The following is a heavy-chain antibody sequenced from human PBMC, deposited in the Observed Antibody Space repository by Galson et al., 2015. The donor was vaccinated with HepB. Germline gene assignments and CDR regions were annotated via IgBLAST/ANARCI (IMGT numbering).Heavy chain of an antibody. CDR3: AKGAGGSVLRGYWYFDL. J-gene: IGHJ2*01. Sequence: SLRLSCAVSGFTFSNYGMHWVRQAPGQGLEWVAVISYDGKNEVYADSVKGRFTISRDNAKNRMYLQMNSLRDEDTAVYYCAKGAGGSVLRGYWYFDLWGRGTLVTVSS. D-gene: IGHD6-19*01. V-gene: IGHV3-30*18. CDR2: ISYDGKNE. CDR1: GFTFSNYG.